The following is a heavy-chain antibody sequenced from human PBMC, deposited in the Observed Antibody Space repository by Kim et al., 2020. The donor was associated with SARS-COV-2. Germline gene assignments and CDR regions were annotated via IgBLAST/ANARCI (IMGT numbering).Heavy chain of an antibody. CDR1: GYTFTSYA. J-gene: IGHJ6*02. D-gene: IGHD3-10*01. Sequence: ASVKVSCKASGYTFTSYAMHWVRQAPGQRLEWMGWINAGNGNTKYSQKFQGRVTITRDTSASTAYMELSSLRSEDTAVYYCARDRRWFGSPVGYYYYGMDVWGQGTTVTVSS. CDR2: INAGNGNT. CDR3: ARDRRWFGSPVGYYYYGMDV. V-gene: IGHV1-3*01.